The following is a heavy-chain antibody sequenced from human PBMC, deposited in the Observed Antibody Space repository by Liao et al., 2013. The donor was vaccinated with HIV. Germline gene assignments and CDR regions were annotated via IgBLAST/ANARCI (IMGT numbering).Heavy chain of an antibody. CDR1: HGSISSYS. CDR3: ARKGYGIDAFDV. D-gene: IGHD1-1*01. J-gene: IGHJ3*01. CDR2: IYASGST. Sequence: QVQLQESGPGLVKPSETLSLTCSVSHGSISSYSWTWIRQPAGKGLEWIGRIYASGSTNSNPYLKSRLTMSIDTSKNQFSLNLNSVTAADTAVYYCARKGYGIDAFDVWGQGTRVTVSS. V-gene: IGHV4-4*07.